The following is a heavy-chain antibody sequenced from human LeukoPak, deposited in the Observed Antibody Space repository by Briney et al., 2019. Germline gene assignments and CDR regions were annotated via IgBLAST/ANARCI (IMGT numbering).Heavy chain of an antibody. CDR3: ASSGGVTIFGVALNYYYYMDV. D-gene: IGHD3-3*01. J-gene: IGHJ6*03. V-gene: IGHV1-69*05. Sequence: GASVTVSCKASGGTFSSYAISWVRQAPGQGLEWMGGIIPIFGTANYAQKFQGRVTITTDESTSTAYMELSSLRSEDTAVYYCASSGGVTIFGVALNYYYYMDVWGKGTTVTVSS. CDR1: GGTFSSYA. CDR2: IIPIFGTA.